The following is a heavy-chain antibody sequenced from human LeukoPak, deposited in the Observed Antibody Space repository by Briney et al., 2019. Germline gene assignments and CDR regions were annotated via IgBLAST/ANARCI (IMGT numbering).Heavy chain of an antibody. V-gene: IGHV4-59*01. CDR3: ARDRAPNCSGGSCPLSYGMDV. Sequence: SETLSLTCTVSGGSISSYYWSWIRQPPGKGLEWIGYIYYSGSTNYNPSLKSRVTISVDTSKNQFSLKLSSVTAADTAVYYCARDRAPNCSGGSCPLSYGMDVWGQGTTVTVSS. CDR2: IYYSGST. D-gene: IGHD2-15*01. J-gene: IGHJ6*02. CDR1: GGSISSYY.